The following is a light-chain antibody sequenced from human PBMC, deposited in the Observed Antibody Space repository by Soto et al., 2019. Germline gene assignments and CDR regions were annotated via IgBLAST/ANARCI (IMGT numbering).Light chain of an antibody. CDR3: QQYSNWPWT. J-gene: IGKJ1*01. CDR2: GAS. Sequence: EMVMTQSPATLSVSPGESATLSCRASQSVSSNLAWYQQKSGQAPRLLIYGASTRATGFPARFSGSGSGTDFTLTISGLQSEDFAVYYCQQYSNWPWTFGRGTKVEIK. CDR1: QSVSSN. V-gene: IGKV3-15*01.